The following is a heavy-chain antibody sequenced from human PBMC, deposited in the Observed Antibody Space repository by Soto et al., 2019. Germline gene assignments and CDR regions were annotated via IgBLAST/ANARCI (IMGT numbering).Heavy chain of an antibody. CDR2: ISVSGSTI. CDR3: AKVFYYYDSSGYYYFDY. V-gene: IGHV3-23*01. J-gene: IGHJ4*02. CDR1: GFTFSSYA. Sequence: PGWSLILSCAASGFTFSSYAVSWVRQAPGKWPEWISSISVSGSTIYYADPVKVRFTISRDNSKNTLYLQMSSLRAEDTAVYYCAKVFYYYDSSGYYYFDYWGQGTLVTVSS. D-gene: IGHD3-22*01.